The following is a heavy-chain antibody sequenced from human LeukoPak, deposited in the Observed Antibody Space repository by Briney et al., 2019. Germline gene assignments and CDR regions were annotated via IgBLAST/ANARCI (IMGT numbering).Heavy chain of an antibody. CDR2: IKQDGSQT. V-gene: IGHV3-7*01. Sequence: GSLRLSCAXSGFTFXSFWMSWVRQAPGKGLEWVANIKQDGSQTYYVDSVKGRFTISRDNAKNSLYLQMISLRAEDTAVYYCARDSSPYDSSGYFDAFDIWGQGTMVTVSS. CDR3: ARDSSPYDSSGYFDAFDI. D-gene: IGHD3-22*01. CDR1: GFTFXSFW. J-gene: IGHJ3*02.